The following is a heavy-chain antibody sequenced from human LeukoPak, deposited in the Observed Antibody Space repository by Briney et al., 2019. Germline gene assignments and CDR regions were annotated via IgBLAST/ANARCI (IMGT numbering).Heavy chain of an antibody. CDR1: GFTFSSYA. CDR2: ISYDGSNK. D-gene: IGHD3-10*01. V-gene: IGHV3-30-3*01. J-gene: IGHJ4*02. CDR3: ARDSRWFYYGSGNLEEYYFDY. Sequence: GGSLRLSCAASGFTFSSYAMHWVRQAPGKGLEWVAVISYDGSNKYYADSVKGRFTISRDNSKNTLYLQMNSLRAEDTAVYYCARDSRWFYYGSGNLEEYYFDYWGQGTLVTVSS.